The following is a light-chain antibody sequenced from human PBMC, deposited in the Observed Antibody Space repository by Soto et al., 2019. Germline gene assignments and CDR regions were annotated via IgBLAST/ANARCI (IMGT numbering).Light chain of an antibody. CDR3: QQSYSTPPLT. CDR2: AAS. CDR1: QSISSY. J-gene: IGKJ4*01. Sequence: DIQMTQSPSSLSASVGDRVTITCRASQSISSYLNWYQQKPGKAPKLLIYAASSLHSGVPSRFSCSGSGTQFALTISSLQPEDFATYYCQQSYSTPPLTFGGGTKVEIK. V-gene: IGKV1-39*01.